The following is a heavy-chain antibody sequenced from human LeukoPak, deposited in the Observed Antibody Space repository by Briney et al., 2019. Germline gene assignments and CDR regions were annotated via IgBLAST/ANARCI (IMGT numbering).Heavy chain of an antibody. CDR1: GGSISSYY. J-gene: IGHJ4*02. CDR3: ARSYCSSTSCSPFPFDY. CDR2: IYYSGST. Sequence: SETLSLTCTVSGGSISSYYWSWIRQPPGKGLEWIGYIYYSGSTNYNPSLKSRVTISVNTSKNQFSLKLSSVTAADTAVYYCARSYCSSTSCSPFPFDYWGQGTLVTVSS. D-gene: IGHD2-2*01. V-gene: IGHV4-59*01.